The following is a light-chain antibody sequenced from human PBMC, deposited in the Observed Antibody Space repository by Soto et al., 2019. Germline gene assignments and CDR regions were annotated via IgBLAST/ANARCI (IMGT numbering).Light chain of an antibody. CDR3: SSYTSSSTVL. Sequence: QSALTQPASVSGSLGQSITISCTGTSSDVGGYNYVSWYQQHPGKDPKVVIFEVTKRLSGVSSRFSGSKSGNTASLTVSGLQAEDEGDYYCSSYTSSSTVLFGGGTKVTVL. CDR2: EVT. V-gene: IGLV2-14*01. J-gene: IGLJ2*01. CDR1: SSDVGGYNY.